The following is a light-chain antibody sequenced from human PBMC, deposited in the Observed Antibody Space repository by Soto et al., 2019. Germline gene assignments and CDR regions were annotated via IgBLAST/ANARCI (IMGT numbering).Light chain of an antibody. CDR3: LQRNSWPRV. J-gene: IGKJ4*01. CDR2: DAS. V-gene: IGKV3-11*01. Sequence: EIVLTQSPATLPLSPGERATLSCRASQSVGSYLAWYQQKPGQAPRLLIYDASKRATGIPDRFSGSGSGTDFTLPVSSLEPEDFAVYYCLQRNSWPRVFGGGAKGEFK. CDR1: QSVGSY.